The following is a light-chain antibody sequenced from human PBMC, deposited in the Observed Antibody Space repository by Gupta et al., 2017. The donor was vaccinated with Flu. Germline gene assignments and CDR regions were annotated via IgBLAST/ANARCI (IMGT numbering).Light chain of an antibody. V-gene: IGLV2-8*01. CDR1: SSDVGAYTY. CDR3: CSYIGNRTAI. CDR2: EVS. J-gene: IGLJ6*01. Sequence: QSALTQPPSASGSPGQSVAISCPGTSSDVGAYTYVSWYQQSPGKGPKLMIYEVSKRPSGVPDRFSGSKSGNTASLTVSGLRAEDEADYYCCSYIGNRTAIFGSGTKVTVL.